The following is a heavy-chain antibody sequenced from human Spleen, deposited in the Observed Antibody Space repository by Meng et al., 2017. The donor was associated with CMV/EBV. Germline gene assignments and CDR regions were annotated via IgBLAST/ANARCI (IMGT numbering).Heavy chain of an antibody. V-gene: IGHV1-69*01. Sequence: VLVGAGVKKPWARGTVSCKASGGNFSRYAISWGRQAPGQGLEWMGGIIPIFGTANYAQKFQGRVTITADESTSTAYMELSSLRSEDTAVYYCAISPGKRVAATFDYWGQGTLVTVSS. CDR2: IIPIFGTA. D-gene: IGHD2-15*01. CDR3: AISPGKRVAATFDY. J-gene: IGHJ4*02. CDR1: GGNFSRYA.